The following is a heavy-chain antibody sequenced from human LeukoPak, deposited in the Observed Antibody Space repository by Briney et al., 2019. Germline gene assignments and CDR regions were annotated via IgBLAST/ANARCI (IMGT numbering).Heavy chain of an antibody. CDR3: ARVRLTRQWLVENWFDP. Sequence: GASVKVSCKASGYTFTGYYMHWVRQAPGQGLEWMGWINPNSGGTNYAQKFQGRVTMTRDTSISTAYMELSRLRSDDTAVYYCARVRLTRQWLVENWFDPWGQGTLVTVSS. V-gene: IGHV1-2*02. D-gene: IGHD6-19*01. CDR1: GYTFTGYY. CDR2: INPNSGGT. J-gene: IGHJ5*02.